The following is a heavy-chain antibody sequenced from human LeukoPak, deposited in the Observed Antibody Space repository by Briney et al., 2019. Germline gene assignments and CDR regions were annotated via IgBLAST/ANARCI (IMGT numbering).Heavy chain of an antibody. V-gene: IGHV4-59*01. J-gene: IGHJ4*02. Sequence: PSETLSLTCTVSGGSISSYYWSWIRQPPGKGLEWIGYIYYSGSTNYNPSLKSRVTISVDTSKNQFSLRLSSVTAADTAVYYCARVYSSGGDRLHFDYWGQGTLVTVSS. CDR1: GGSISSYY. D-gene: IGHD4-17*01. CDR2: IYYSGST. CDR3: ARVYSSGGDRLHFDY.